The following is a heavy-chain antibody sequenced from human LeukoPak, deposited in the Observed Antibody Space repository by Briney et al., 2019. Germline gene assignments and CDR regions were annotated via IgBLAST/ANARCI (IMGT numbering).Heavy chain of an antibody. D-gene: IGHD4-17*01. V-gene: IGHV3-23*01. CDR2: ISGSGGST. CDR3: ARTTVTDYYFYYAMDV. J-gene: IGHJ6*02. CDR1: GFTFSNYA. Sequence: GGSLRLSCAAAGFTFSNYAMSWVRQASGKGLEWVSTISGSGGSTSYADSVKGRLTISRDNSKNTLFLQMISLRAEDTTVYFCARTTVTDYYFYYAMDVWGQGTTVTVSS.